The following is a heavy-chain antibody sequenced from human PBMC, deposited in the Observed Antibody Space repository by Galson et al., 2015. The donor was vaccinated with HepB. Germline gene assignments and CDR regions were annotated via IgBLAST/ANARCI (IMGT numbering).Heavy chain of an antibody. CDR1: GYTLTELS. D-gene: IGHD3-3*01. V-gene: IGHV1-24*01. CDR2: FDPEDGET. Sequence: SVKVSCKVSGYTLTELSMHWVRQAPGKGLEWMGGFDPEDGETIYAQKFQGRVTMTEDTSTDTAYMELSSLRSEDTAVYYCATRLPTKPFITIFGGFGYWGQGTLVTVSS. J-gene: IGHJ4*02. CDR3: ATRLPTKPFITIFGGFGY.